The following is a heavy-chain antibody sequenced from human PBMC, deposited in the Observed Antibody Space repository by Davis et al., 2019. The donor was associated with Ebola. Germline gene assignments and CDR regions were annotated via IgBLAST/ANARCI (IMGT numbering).Heavy chain of an antibody. CDR1: GFTFSSYA. CDR3: AKDKNYDFWSGYPHDAFDI. J-gene: IGHJ3*02. D-gene: IGHD3-3*01. V-gene: IGHV3-23*01. Sequence: PGGSLRLSCAASGFTFSSYAMSWVRQAPGKGLERVSAISGSGGSTYYADSVKGRFTISRDNSKNTLYLQMNSLRAEDTAIYYCAKDKNYDFWSGYPHDAFDIWGHGTMVTVSS. CDR2: ISGSGGST.